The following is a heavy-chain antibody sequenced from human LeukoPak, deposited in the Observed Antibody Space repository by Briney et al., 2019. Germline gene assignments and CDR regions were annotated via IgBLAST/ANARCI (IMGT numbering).Heavy chain of an antibody. CDR2: VSYSGST. V-gene: IGHV4-59*01. CDR3: ARGGRFRAFDI. D-gene: IGHD2-15*01. J-gene: IGHJ3*02. Sequence: SETLSLTCTVSGGSISSYYWSWVRQPPGRGLEWIGYVSYSGSTDYNPSLKSRVIISIDTSKNQFSLKLSSVTAADTAVYYCARGGRFRAFDIWGQGTMVTVSS. CDR1: GGSISSYY.